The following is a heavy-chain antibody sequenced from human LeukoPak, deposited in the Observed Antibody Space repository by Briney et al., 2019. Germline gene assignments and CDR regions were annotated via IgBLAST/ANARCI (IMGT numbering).Heavy chain of an antibody. CDR2: IDPSDSYT. V-gene: IGHV5-10-1*01. CDR1: GYSFTSYW. J-gene: IGHJ4*02. CDR3: AREPGYYGSGSYYSYFDY. Sequence: GESLRISCKGSGYSFTSYWISWVRQMPGKGLEWMGRIDPSDSYTNYNPSLQGHVTISADKSISTAYLQWSSLKASDTAMYYCAREPGYYGSGSYYSYFDYWGQGTLVTVSS. D-gene: IGHD3-10*01.